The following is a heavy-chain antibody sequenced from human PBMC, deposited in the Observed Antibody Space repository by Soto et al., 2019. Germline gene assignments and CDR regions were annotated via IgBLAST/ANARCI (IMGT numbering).Heavy chain of an antibody. J-gene: IGHJ4*02. D-gene: IGHD3-22*01. CDR2: ISASNGNT. V-gene: IGHV1-18*01. CDR1: GYTFTSYG. CDR3: ARDQGGYYDSSGYYPFDY. Sequence: ASVKVSCKASGYTFTSYGISWVRQAPGQGLEWMGWISASNGNTNYAQKLQGRVTMTTDTSTNTAYMELRSLRAEDTAVYYCARDQGGYYDSSGYYPFDYWGQGTLVTVSS.